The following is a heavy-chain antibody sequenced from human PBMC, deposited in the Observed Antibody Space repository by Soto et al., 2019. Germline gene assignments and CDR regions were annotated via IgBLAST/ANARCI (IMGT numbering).Heavy chain of an antibody. CDR3: ARALWGPAGHINWFDP. CDR1: GFSISSGRL. V-gene: IGHV4-28*03. D-gene: IGHD2-2*01. Sequence: SETLSLTCAVSGFSISSGRLWGWIRQPPGKGLEWLGYIYYTGTTYYNPSLKSRVTISVDTSKNQFSLKLTSVTAADTAVYYCARALWGPAGHINWFDPWGQGTLVTVSS. CDR2: IYYTGTT. J-gene: IGHJ5*02.